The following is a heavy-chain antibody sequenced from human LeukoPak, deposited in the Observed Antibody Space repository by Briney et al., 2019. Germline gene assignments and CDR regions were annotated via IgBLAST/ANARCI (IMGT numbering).Heavy chain of an antibody. CDR1: GGSISSGGYY. V-gene: IGHV4-31*03. J-gene: IGHJ4*02. Sequence: SETLSLTCTVSGGSISSGGYYWRWIRQHPGKGLEWIGYIYYSGSTYYNPSLKSRVTISVDTSKNQFSLKLSSVTSADTAVYYCARERGGGSSSWFLDYWGQGTLVTVAS. D-gene: IGHD6-13*01. CDR2: IYYSGST. CDR3: ARERGGGSSSWFLDY.